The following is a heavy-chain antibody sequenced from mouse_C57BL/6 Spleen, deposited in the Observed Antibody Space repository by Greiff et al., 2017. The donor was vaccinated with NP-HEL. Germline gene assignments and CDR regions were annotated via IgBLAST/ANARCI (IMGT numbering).Heavy chain of an antibody. V-gene: IGHV1-55*01. CDR3: ARTDMGDYEAWFAY. CDR2: IYPGSGST. CDR1: GYTFTSYW. D-gene: IGHD2-4*01. J-gene: IGHJ3*01. Sequence: VQLQQPGAELVKPGASVKMSCKASGYTFTSYWITWVKQRPGQGLEWIGDIYPGSGSTNYNEKFKSKATLTVDTSSSTAYMQLSSPTSEDSAFYYCARTDMGDYEAWFAYWGQGTLVTVSA.